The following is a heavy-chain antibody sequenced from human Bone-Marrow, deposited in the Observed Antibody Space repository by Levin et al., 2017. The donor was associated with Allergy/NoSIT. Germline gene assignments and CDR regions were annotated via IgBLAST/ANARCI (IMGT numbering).Heavy chain of an antibody. CDR1: GGSITSRGYY. Sequence: PSETLSLICSVSGGSITSRGYYGGWVRQTPGAGLMWIASIYHSGSTYYNPSLEGRVSMSLDTSKNQVSLRLSSVTAADTAVYYCARHVSAASGWFYFDYWGQGILVTVSS. CDR3: ARHVSAASGWFYFDY. V-gene: IGHV4-39*01. J-gene: IGHJ4*02. D-gene: IGHD6-19*01. CDR2: IYHSGST.